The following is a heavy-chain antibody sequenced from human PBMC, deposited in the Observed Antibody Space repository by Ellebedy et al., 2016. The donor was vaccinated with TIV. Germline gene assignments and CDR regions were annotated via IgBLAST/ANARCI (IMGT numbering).Heavy chain of an antibody. Sequence: GESLKISCAAPGFSVSSKYMNWVRQAPGKGLEWVSVIYTVGDTHYGDPVKGRFRVSRDNSKNTLYLQMNSLRAEDTAVYYCATDPDGVYGDTSDYWGRGTLVTVSS. V-gene: IGHV3-53*01. CDR2: IYTVGDT. CDR1: GFSVSSKY. J-gene: IGHJ4*02. CDR3: ATDPDGVYGDTSDY. D-gene: IGHD4-17*01.